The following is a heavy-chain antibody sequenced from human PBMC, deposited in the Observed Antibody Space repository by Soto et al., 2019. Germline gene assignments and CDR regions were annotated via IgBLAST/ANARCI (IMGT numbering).Heavy chain of an antibody. CDR3: AKDTYSSSWYF. Sequence: PGGSLRLSCAGSGFTFINYAMTWVRQAPGKGLEWVSSISNRGSDTYYVDSVKGRFTISRDNSKNTLYLQMNSLRVEDTAVYYCAKDTYSSSWYFWGQGTLVTVSS. D-gene: IGHD6-13*01. CDR2: ISNRGSDT. J-gene: IGHJ4*02. CDR1: GFTFINYA. V-gene: IGHV3-23*01.